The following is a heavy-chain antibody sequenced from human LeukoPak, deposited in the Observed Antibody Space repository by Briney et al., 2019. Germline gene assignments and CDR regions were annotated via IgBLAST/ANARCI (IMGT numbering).Heavy chain of an antibody. CDR3: ARVNTRNWFDP. D-gene: IGHD2-15*01. V-gene: IGHV4-31*03. J-gene: IGHJ5*02. CDR1: GGSISSGGYY. Sequence: SQTLSLTCTVSGGSISSGGYYWSWIRQHPGKGLEWIGYIYYSGSTYYNPSLKSRVTISVDTSKNQFSLKPSSVTAADTAVYYCARVNTRNWFDPWGRGTLVTVSS. CDR2: IYYSGST.